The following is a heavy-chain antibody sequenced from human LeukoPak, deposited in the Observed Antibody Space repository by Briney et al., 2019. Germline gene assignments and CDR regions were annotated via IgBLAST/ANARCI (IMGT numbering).Heavy chain of an antibody. CDR2: IYSGGST. Sequence: GGSLRLSCAASGFTVSSNYMSWVRQAPGKGLEWVSVIYSGGSTYYADSVKGRFTISRDNSKNTLYLQMNSLRAEDTAVYYCARTYYDYVWGSYRHNWFDPWGQGTLVTVSS. CDR1: GFTVSSNY. D-gene: IGHD3-16*02. J-gene: IGHJ5*02. CDR3: ARTYYDYVWGSYRHNWFDP. V-gene: IGHV3-53*01.